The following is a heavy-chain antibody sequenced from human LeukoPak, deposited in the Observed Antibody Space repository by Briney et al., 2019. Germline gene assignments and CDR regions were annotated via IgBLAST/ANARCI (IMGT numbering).Heavy chain of an antibody. Sequence: GGSLRLSCAASGFTFSSYGMRWVRQAPGKGLEWVAVISYDGRNKYYADSVRRRFTISRDNAKNKLYLQMKNLRVEDTAVYYCAKATLGGPYYYYDMDVWGQGHTVTVSS. D-gene: IGHD4-23*01. CDR1: GFTFSSYG. CDR3: AKATLGGPYYYYDMDV. J-gene: IGHJ6*01. CDR2: ISYDGRNK. V-gene: IGHV3-30*18.